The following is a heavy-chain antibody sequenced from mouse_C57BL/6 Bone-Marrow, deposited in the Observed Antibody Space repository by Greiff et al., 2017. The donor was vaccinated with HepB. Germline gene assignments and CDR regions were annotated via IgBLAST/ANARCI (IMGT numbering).Heavy chain of an antibody. J-gene: IGHJ4*01. CDR2: ISYDGSN. V-gene: IGHV3-6*01. D-gene: IGHD1-1*01. Sequence: EVQLQQSGPGLVKPSQSLSLTCSVTGYSITSGYYWNWIRQFPGNNLEWLGYISYDGSNNYNPTLKNRITITRDTSKNQFFLKLNPVTTEDTATYSCARGGSSSLYDIDYWGQGTSVTVSS. CDR1: GYSITSGYY. CDR3: ARGGSSSLYDIDY.